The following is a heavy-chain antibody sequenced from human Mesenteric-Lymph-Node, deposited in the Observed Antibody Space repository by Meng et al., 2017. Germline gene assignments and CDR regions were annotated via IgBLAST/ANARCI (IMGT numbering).Heavy chain of an antibody. D-gene: IGHD3-3*01. Sequence: QVQLQQWGAGLLKPSETLSLTCAVYGGSFSGYYWSWIRQSPGKGLEWIGEINHSGSTNYNPSLKSRVTISVDTSKNQFSLKLSSVTAADTAVYYCARTLRFLEWLLDYWGQGTLVTVSS. J-gene: IGHJ4*02. CDR2: INHSGST. CDR1: GGSFSGYY. CDR3: ARTLRFLEWLLDY. V-gene: IGHV4-34*01.